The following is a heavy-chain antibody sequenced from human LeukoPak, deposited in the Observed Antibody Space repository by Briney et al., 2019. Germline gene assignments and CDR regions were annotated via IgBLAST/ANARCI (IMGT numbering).Heavy chain of an antibody. CDR3: ARAGRYYYGMDV. Sequence: SETLSLTCTVSGGSISSYYWSWIRQPPGKGLEGIGYIYYSGSTNYNPSLKSRVTISVDTSKNQFSLKLSSVTAADTAVYYCARAGRYYYGMDVWGQGTTVTVSS. D-gene: IGHD3-10*01. V-gene: IGHV4-59*01. J-gene: IGHJ6*02. CDR2: IYYSGST. CDR1: GGSISSYY.